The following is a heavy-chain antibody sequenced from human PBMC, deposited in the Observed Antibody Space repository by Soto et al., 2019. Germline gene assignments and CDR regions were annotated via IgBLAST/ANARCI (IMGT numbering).Heavy chain of an antibody. CDR3: ARDSGVYCSSTSCYDY. CDR2: IYHSGST. V-gene: IGHV4-4*02. D-gene: IGHD2-2*01. Sequence: SETLSLTCAVSGGSISSSNWWSWVRPPPGKGLEWIGEIYHSGSTNYNPSLKSRVTISVDKSKTQSSLRLSSVTAADTSVYYCARDSGVYCSSTSCYDYWGQGTLVTVSS. J-gene: IGHJ4*02. CDR1: GGSISSSNW.